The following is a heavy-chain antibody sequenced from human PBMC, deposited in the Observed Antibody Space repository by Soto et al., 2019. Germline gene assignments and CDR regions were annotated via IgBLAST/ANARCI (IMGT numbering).Heavy chain of an antibody. CDR2: IWYDGSQK. D-gene: IGHD2-8*02. V-gene: IGHV3-33*01. Sequence: GGSLRLSCTASGFTFSAYAMHWVRQAPGKGLEWVAIIWYDGSQKYYGDSVKGRFTISRDNSKSTLYLLMDSLRADDTAVYYCASVASGVSYIDYWGQGTLVTVSS. CDR1: GFTFSAYA. J-gene: IGHJ4*02. CDR3: ASVASGVSYIDY.